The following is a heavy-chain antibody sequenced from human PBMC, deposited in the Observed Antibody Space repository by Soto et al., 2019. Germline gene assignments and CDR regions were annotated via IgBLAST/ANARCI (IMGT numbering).Heavy chain of an antibody. D-gene: IGHD2-15*01. Sequence: QVQLVQSGAEVKKPGASVKVSCKASGYTFTSYGISWVRQAPGQGLEWMGWISAYNGNTKYTHKLQGRLTMTTDTSTSTAYMELRSLSSDDTAVYYCVRAEGVVLAATDDWCQGTLVTVSS. CDR1: GYTFTSYG. V-gene: IGHV1-18*04. J-gene: IGHJ4*02. CDR3: VRAEGVVLAATDD. CDR2: ISAYNGNT.